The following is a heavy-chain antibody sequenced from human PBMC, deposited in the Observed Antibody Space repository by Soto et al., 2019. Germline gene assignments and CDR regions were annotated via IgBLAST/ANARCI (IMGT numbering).Heavy chain of an antibody. CDR2: MNPNSGNT. CDR1: GYTFTIYD. J-gene: IGHJ6*03. V-gene: IGHV1-8*01. CDR3: ARGLRAAGDYVHRNCMDA. D-gene: IGHD3-16*01. Sequence: ASVKVSCKASGYTFTIYDINWVLRATGQGLEWMGWMNPNSGNTGYAQKFQGRVTMTRNTSISTAYMELSSLRSEDTAVYYCARGLRAAGDYVHRNCMDAWGKGTQVTVAS.